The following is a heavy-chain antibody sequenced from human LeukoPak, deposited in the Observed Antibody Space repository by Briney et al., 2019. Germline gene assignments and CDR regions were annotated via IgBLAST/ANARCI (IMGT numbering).Heavy chain of an antibody. CDR2: MNPNSGNT. D-gene: IGHD3-10*01. J-gene: IGHJ5*02. CDR1: GYTFTSYD. Sequence: ASVKVSCKASGYTFTSYDIDWVRPATGQGLEWMGWMNPNSGNTGYAQKFQGRVTITRNTSISTAYMELSSLRSEDTAVYYCARLWFGDKYNWFDPWGQGTLVTVSS. V-gene: IGHV1-8*03. CDR3: ARLWFGDKYNWFDP.